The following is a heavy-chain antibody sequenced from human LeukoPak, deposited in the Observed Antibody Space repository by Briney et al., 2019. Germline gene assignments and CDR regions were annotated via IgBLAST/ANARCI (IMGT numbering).Heavy chain of an antibody. J-gene: IGHJ6*03. Sequence: QSGGSLRLSCAASGFTFSSYGMHWVRQAPGKGLEWVAVISYDGSNKYYADSVKGRFTISRDNSKNTLYLQMNSLRAEDTAVYYCARDAGLLDQAYYYYMDVWGKGTTVTVSS. CDR1: GFTFSSYG. CDR3: ARDAGLLDQAYYYYMDV. D-gene: IGHD1-26*01. CDR2: ISYDGSNK. V-gene: IGHV3-30*03.